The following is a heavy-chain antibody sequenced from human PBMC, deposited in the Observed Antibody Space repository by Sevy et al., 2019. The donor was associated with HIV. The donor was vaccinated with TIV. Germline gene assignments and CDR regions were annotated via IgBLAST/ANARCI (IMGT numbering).Heavy chain of an antibody. CDR1: GFTFSNAW. V-gene: IGHV3-15*01. CDR2: IKSKTDGGTT. Sequence: GGYLRLSCAASGFTFSNAWMSCVRQAPGKGLEWVGRIKSKTDGGTTDYAAPVKGRFTISRDDSKNTLYLQMNSLKTEDTAVYYCTTATRRSSTSCYKYGYWRYSPDAFDIWGQGTMVTVSS. D-gene: IGHD2-2*02. J-gene: IGHJ3*02. CDR3: TTATRRSSTSCYKYGYWRYSPDAFDI.